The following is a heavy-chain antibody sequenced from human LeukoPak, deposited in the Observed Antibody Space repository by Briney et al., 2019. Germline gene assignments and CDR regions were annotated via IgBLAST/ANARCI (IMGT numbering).Heavy chain of an antibody. J-gene: IGHJ6*02. D-gene: IGHD1-26*01. CDR2: IYYSGST. V-gene: IGHV4-59*01. Sequence: SETLSLTCTVSGGSISSYYWSWIRQPPGKGLEWIGYIYYSGSTNYNPSLKSRVTISVDTSKNQFSLKLSSVTAADTAVYYCARGLRGGADYGMDVWGQGTTVTVSS. CDR3: ARGLRGGADYGMDV. CDR1: GGSISSYY.